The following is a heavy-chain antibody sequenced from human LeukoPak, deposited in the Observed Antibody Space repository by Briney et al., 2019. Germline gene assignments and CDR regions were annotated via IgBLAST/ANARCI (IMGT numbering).Heavy chain of an antibody. D-gene: IGHD1-26*01. Sequence: GGSLRLSCAASGFTFSSCWMHWVRQAPGKGLVWVSRINSDGSSTSYADSVKGRFTVSRDNAKNTLYLQMNSLRAEDTAVYYCARVPKWELLDAFDIWGQGTMVTVSS. CDR3: ARVPKWELLDAFDI. J-gene: IGHJ3*02. CDR2: INSDGSST. CDR1: GFTFSSCW. V-gene: IGHV3-74*01.